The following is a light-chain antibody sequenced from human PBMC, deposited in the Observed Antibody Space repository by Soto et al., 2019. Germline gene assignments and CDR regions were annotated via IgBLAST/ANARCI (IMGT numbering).Light chain of an antibody. CDR3: AAWDDSLSGYV. Sequence: QTVLTQPPSESGTPGQRVTISCSGSSSNIGSNYVYWYQQLPGTAPKLLIYSNNQRPSGVPDRFSGSKSGTSASLAISGLRSEDEADYYCAAWDDSLSGYVFGTGTKV. CDR2: SNN. CDR1: SSNIGSNY. J-gene: IGLJ1*01. V-gene: IGLV1-47*02.